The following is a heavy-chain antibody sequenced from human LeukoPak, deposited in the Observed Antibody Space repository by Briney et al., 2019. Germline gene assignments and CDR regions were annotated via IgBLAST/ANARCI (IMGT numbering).Heavy chain of an antibody. CDR2: ISGSSSYI. CDR3: VGGARKDNYDSSGYNSYFDY. Sequence: GGSLRLSCAASGFTFSGYDMNWVRQAPGKGLEWVSSISGSSSYIYYADSVRGRFTISRDNSKNTLYLQMHSLKAEDTAVYYCVGGARKDNYDSSGYNSYFDYWGQGTLVTVSS. CDR1: GFTFSGYD. D-gene: IGHD3-22*01. J-gene: IGHJ4*02. V-gene: IGHV3-21*01.